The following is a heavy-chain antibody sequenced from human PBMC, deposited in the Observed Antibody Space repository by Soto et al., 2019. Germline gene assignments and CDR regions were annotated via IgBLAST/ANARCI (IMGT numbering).Heavy chain of an antibody. D-gene: IGHD5-12*01. V-gene: IGHV4-31*03. CDR1: GASITSGGYY. CDR3: ARAENERAGIYRPPDY. J-gene: IGHJ4*02. CDR2: IYYSVST. Sequence: SETLSLTCTVSGASITSGGYYWSWIRQHPGKGLEWIGYIYYSVSTYYNPSLKSRVIISVDTSKNQFSLNLSSVTAADTAVYYCARAENERAGIYRPPDYWGQGTLVTVSS.